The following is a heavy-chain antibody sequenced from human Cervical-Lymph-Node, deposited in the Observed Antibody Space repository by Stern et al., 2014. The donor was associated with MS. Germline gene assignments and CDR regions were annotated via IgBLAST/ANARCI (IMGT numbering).Heavy chain of an antibody. CDR1: GDTFNNYI. J-gene: IGHJ4*02. D-gene: IGHD5-18*01. V-gene: IGHV1-69*09. CDR2: VVPIDGVE. Sequence: VQLGQSGAEVKKPGSSVKVSCKASGDTFNNYIFSWVRQAPGQGLEWMGRVVPIDGVENYAQKFQDRVTISADKSTSTVYMELRSLRSEDTAIYYCAREDLADTAPSDFWGQGTLVTVSS. CDR3: AREDLADTAPSDF.